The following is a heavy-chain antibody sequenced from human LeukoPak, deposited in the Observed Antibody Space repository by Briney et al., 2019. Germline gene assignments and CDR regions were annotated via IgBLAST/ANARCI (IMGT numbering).Heavy chain of an antibody. Sequence: ASVKVSCKASGYTFTSYGISWVRQAPGQGLEWMGWISAYNGNTNYALKFQGRVTITADESTSTAYMELSSLRSKDTAVYYCARDERFLEWLLFNYWGQGTLVTVSS. CDR1: GYTFTSYG. CDR2: ISAYNGNT. D-gene: IGHD3-3*01. J-gene: IGHJ4*02. CDR3: ARDERFLEWLLFNY. V-gene: IGHV1-18*01.